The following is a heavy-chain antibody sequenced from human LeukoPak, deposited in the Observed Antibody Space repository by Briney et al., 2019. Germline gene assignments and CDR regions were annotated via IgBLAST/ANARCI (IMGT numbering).Heavy chain of an antibody. D-gene: IGHD4/OR15-4a*01. CDR2: IGGSGVGT. CDR1: GFTFRRTA. CDR3: AKDANYLRSGSFFIPFDH. J-gene: IGHJ4*02. V-gene: IGHV3-23*01. Sequence: GGSLRLSCAASGFTFRRTAMSWVRQAPGKGLQWVATIGGSGVGTYYAASVKGRFNISRDNSKNTLYLQMNSLRTEDTAIYYCAKDANYLRSGSFFIPFDHWGQGTLVTVHS.